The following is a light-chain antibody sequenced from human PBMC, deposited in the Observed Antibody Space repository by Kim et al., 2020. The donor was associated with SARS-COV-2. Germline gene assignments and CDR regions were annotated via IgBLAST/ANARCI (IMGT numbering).Light chain of an antibody. CDR2: VAS. V-gene: IGKV3D-15*01. CDR3: QHYNNWPHDT. CDR1: QSVSSN. Sequence: IVVTQSPATLSMSPGERATLSCRASQSVSSNLAWFQQKPGQAPRLLIYVASIRATGIPARFSGSGSETEFTLTISSLQSEDFAVYYCQHYNNWPHDTFGQGTKLEIK. J-gene: IGKJ2*01.